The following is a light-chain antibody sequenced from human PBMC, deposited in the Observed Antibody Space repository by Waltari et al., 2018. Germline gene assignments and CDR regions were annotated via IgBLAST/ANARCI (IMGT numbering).Light chain of an antibody. CDR3: AAWDNSLNTGV. CDR1: DSNIGSNY. Sequence: QSVLTQPPSVSAAPGQKVTISCSGSDSNIGSNYVSWYQQVPGTAPKLLIYQNNKRREVTPDRFSGSKAGTSATLDITTLQTGDEADYYCAAWDNSLNTGVFGGRTKLTVL. J-gene: IGLJ3*02. CDR2: QNN. V-gene: IGLV1-51*01.